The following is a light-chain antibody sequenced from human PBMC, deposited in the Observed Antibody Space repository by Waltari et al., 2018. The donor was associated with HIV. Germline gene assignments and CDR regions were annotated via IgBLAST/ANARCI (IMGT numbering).Light chain of an antibody. CDR2: NVR. CDR1: NFDLGGSDY. CDR3: SSHTSNNTYVV. Sequence: QSALAQPASVSGSPGQSIIISCTGTNFDLGGSDYVSWYQQYPGKAPKLIIYNVRERPSGVSIRFSGSKSANTASLAISGLQTEDEADYHCSSHTSNNTYVVFGGGTKVTVL. J-gene: IGLJ2*01. V-gene: IGLV2-14*03.